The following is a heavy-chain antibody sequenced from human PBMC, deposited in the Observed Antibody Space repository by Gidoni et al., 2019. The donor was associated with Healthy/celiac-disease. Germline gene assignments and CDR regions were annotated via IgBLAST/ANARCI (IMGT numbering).Heavy chain of an antibody. CDR3: ARLGGERITMIVVVGWFDP. Sequence: EVQLVQSGAEVKKPGESLKISGKGSGYSFTSYWIGWVRQMPGKGLEWRGIIYPGDSDTRYSPSFQGQVTISADKSISTAYLQWSSLKASDTAMYYCARLGGERITMIVVVGWFDPWGQGTLVTVSS. CDR2: IYPGDSDT. V-gene: IGHV5-51*01. J-gene: IGHJ5*02. CDR1: GYSFTSYW. D-gene: IGHD3-22*01.